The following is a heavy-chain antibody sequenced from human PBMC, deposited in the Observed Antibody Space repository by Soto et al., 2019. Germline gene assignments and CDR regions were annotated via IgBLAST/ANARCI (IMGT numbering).Heavy chain of an antibody. J-gene: IGHJ4*02. CDR2: IYYSGST. V-gene: IGHV4-39*01. CDR3: ASRQKGFGELFFDY. Sequence: QLQLQESGPGLVKPSETLSLTCTVSGGSISSSSYYWGWIRQPPGKGLEWIGSIYYSGSTYYNPSLKSRVTISVDTSKNQFSLKLSSVTAADTAVYYCASRQKGFGELFFDYWGQGTLVTVSS. CDR1: GGSISSSSYY. D-gene: IGHD3-10*01.